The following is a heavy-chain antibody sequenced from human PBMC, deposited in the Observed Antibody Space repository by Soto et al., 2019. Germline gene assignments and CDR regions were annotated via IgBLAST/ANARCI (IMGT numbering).Heavy chain of an antibody. CDR3: AKDLSVFGVVTTYYFDF. CDR1: GFTFSNHA. Sequence: GGSLRLSCIVSGFTFSNHAMSWVRQAPGKGLEWVSGISDTGGSTYCANSVKGRFTISRDNSRNTLSLQMNALRAEDTAVYYCAKDLSVFGVVTTYYFDFWGQGTLVTVS. V-gene: IGHV3-23*01. J-gene: IGHJ4*02. CDR2: ISDTGGST. D-gene: IGHD3-3*01.